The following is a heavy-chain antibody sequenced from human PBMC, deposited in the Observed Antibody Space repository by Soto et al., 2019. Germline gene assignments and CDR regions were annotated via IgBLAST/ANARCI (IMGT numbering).Heavy chain of an antibody. CDR3: AKTNSPYAMFYYYGMDV. CDR2: ISYDGSNK. Sequence: LRLSCAASGFTFSSYGMHWVRQAPGKGLEWVAVISYDGSNKYYADSVKGRFTISRDNSKNTLYLQMNSLRAEDTAVYYCAKTNSPYAMFYYYGMDVWGQGTTVTVSS. V-gene: IGHV3-30*18. CDR1: GFTFSSYG. J-gene: IGHJ6*02. D-gene: IGHD2-8*01.